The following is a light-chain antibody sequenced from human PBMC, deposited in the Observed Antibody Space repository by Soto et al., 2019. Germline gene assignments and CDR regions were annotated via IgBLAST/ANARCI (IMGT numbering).Light chain of an antibody. V-gene: IGKV1-39*01. J-gene: IGKJ5*01. CDR3: QQSYTTPIT. CDR1: QSISSY. CDR2: AAS. Sequence: DIQMTQSPSSLSASVGDRVTITCRASQSISSYLNWYQQKPGKAPKLLIYAASNLQSGVPARFSGSGSGTDFTLTINSLQPGDFATYFCQQSYTTPITFGQGTRLEIK.